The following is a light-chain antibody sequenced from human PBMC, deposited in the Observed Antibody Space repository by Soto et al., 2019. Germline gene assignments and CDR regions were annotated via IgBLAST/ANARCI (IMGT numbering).Light chain of an antibody. CDR2: GAS. V-gene: IGKV3-15*01. CDR3: QQYNGWPIT. Sequence: ETVMTQSPATLSVSPGERATLSCRASQSVGNNLAWHQQKPGQAPRLLIYGASTRATGFPARFSGSGSGTEFTLTISSLQSEDFAVYYCQQYNGWPITFGQGTRLEIK. CDR1: QSVGNN. J-gene: IGKJ5*01.